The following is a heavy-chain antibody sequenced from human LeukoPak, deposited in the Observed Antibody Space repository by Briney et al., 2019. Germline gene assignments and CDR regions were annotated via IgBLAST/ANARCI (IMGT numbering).Heavy chain of an antibody. CDR3: AKDITGGRSSPYFDS. V-gene: IGHV3-9*01. Sequence: GGSLRLSCAASGFTFDAYAMHWVRQAPGKGLEWVSGISWNGGGMGYAVSVKGRFTISRDNAKNSLYLQMNSLRDEDAALYYCAKDITGGRSSPYFDSWGQGTLVTVSS. CDR2: ISWNGGGM. J-gene: IGHJ4*02. CDR1: GFTFDAYA. D-gene: IGHD6-6*01.